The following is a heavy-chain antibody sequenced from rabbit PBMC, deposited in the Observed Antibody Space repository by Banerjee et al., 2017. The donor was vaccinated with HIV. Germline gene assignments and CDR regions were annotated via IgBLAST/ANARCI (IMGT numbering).Heavy chain of an antibody. J-gene: IGHJ4*01. Sequence: QSLEESGGDLVKPEGSLTLTCTASGFSFSNKYVMCWVRQAPGKGLEWIACINTSSGNTVYATWAKGRFTISKTSSTTVTLQMTSLTAADTATYFCARGDGGDGVGYSLWGPGTLVTVS. CDR3: ARGDGGDGVGYSL. CDR1: GFSFSNKYV. V-gene: IGHV1S40*01. CDR2: INTSSGNT. D-gene: IGHD7-1*01.